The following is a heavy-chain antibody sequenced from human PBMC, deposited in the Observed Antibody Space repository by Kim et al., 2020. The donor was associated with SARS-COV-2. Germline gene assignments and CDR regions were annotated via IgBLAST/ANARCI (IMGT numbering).Heavy chain of an antibody. CDR2: INHIGRT. D-gene: IGHD4-4*01. J-gene: IGHJ4*02. V-gene: IGHV4-34*01. Sequence: SETLSLTCAVYGGSFSGYYWTWIRQPPGKGLEWIGEINHIGRTTYNPSLESRVTMSVDTSKDQFSLKLASVTAADTAVYYCARGQVLSSRVTFDSWGQGT. CDR3: ARGQVLSSRVTFDS. CDR1: GGSFSGYY.